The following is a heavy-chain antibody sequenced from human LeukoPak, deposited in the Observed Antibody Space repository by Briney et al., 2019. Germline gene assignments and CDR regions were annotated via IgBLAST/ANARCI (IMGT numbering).Heavy chain of an antibody. V-gene: IGHV4-34*01. CDR2: INHSGST. J-gene: IGHJ5*02. CDR1: GGSFSGYY. D-gene: IGHD2-8*01. Sequence: SETLSLTCAVYGGSFSGYYWSWIRQPPGKGLEWIGEINHSGSTHYSPSLKSRLSISVDPSKNQFSLKLSSVTAADTAVYYCARGGGYCTNNVCPPWFDPWGQGALVTVSS. CDR3: ARGGGYCTNNVCPPWFDP.